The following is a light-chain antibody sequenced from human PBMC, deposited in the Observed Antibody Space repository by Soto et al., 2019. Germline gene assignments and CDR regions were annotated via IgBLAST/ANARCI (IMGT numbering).Light chain of an antibody. J-gene: IGKJ5*01. V-gene: IGKV1-9*01. CDR2: AAS. Sequence: DIQLTQSPSFLSASVGDKVTITCRASHDISSYLTWYQQKPGKAPTVLIYAASTLQGGVPSRFSGSGSGTEFTLTSSSLQSEDFASYYCQQHKDYPLTFGRGTRLEIK. CDR3: QQHKDYPLT. CDR1: HDISSY.